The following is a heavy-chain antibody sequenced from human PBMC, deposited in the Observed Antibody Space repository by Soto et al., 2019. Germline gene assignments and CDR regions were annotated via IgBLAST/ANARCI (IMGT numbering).Heavy chain of an antibody. CDR1: GFSFSGSA. Sequence: EVQLLESGGGLVQPGGSLRLSCAASGFSFSGSAMSWVRQAPGKGLEWVSSISGSAGSTYNADSVKGRSTISIYKSKNTLNLQLKSLGAADTAVSYCAKGYSSGYYLWDYWGQAALVTVSS. J-gene: IGHJ4*02. D-gene: IGHD3-22*01. CDR3: AKGYSSGYYLWDY. V-gene: IGHV3-23*01. CDR2: ISGSAGST.